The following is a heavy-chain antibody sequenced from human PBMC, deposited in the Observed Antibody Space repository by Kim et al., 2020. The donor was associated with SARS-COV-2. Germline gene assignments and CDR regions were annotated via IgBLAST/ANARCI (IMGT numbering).Heavy chain of an antibody. CDR1: GFTFSRYW. CDR3: APYITTTGRYFEY. J-gene: IGHJ4*02. CDR2: IHSEGTST. V-gene: IGHV3-74*03. D-gene: IGHD1-1*01. Sequence: GGSLRLSCTASGFTFSRYWMHWVRQAPGKGPVWVSRIHSEGTSTMYADSVRGRFTISRDNSKNTLYLQMNSLRVDDTAVYSCAPYITTTGRYFEYWGQGTLVTVSS.